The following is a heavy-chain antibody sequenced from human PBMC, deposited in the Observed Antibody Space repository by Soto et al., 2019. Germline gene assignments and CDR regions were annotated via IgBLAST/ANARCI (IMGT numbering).Heavy chain of an antibody. V-gene: IGHV3-33*01. Sequence: QVQLVESGGGVVQPGRSLRLSCAASGFTFSSYGMHWVRQAPGKGLAWVAVIWYDGSNKYYADSVKGRFTISRDNSNNTLYLQMNSLRAEDTAVYYCARDREVRGVYYPDAFDIWGQGTMVTVSS. CDR1: GFTFSSYG. J-gene: IGHJ3*02. D-gene: IGHD3-10*01. CDR3: ARDREVRGVYYPDAFDI. CDR2: IWYDGSNK.